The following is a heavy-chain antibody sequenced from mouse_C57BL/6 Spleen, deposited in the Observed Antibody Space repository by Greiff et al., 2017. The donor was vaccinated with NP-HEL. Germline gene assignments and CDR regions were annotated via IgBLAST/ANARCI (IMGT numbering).Heavy chain of an antibody. Sequence: VQLQQSGAELVRPGASVTLSCKASGYTFTDYEMHWVKQTPVHGLAWIGAIDPETRGTAYNQKFKGKAILTADKSSSTAYMELRSLTSEDSAVYYCTREGIYYDYEEGFAYWGQGTLVTVSA. D-gene: IGHD2-4*01. J-gene: IGHJ3*01. V-gene: IGHV1-15*01. CDR2: IDPETRGT. CDR1: GYTFTDYE. CDR3: TREGIYYDYEEGFAY.